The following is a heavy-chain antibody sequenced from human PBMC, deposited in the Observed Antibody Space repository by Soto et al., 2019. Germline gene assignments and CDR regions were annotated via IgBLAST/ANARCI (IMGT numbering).Heavy chain of an antibody. CDR2: INHSGST. CDR1: GGSFSGYY. V-gene: IGHV4-34*01. D-gene: IGHD3-16*01. CDR3: ARVPSPFDFYYAMDV. Sequence: SETLSLTCAVYGGSFSGYYWSWIRQPPGKGLEWIGEINHSGSTNYNPSLKSRLTMSLDTSQNQFSLKLNSVTAADTAVYFCARVPSPFDFYYAMDVWGQGTTVTVSS. J-gene: IGHJ6*02.